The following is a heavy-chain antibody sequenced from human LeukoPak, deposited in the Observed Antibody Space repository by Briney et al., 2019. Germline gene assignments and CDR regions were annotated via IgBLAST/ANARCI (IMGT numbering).Heavy chain of an antibody. J-gene: IGHJ5*02. CDR3: ARDLIVPPYNWFDP. CDR2: ISGSGTT. CDR1: GASISNSY. V-gene: IGHV4-4*07. Sequence: SETLSLTCTVSGASISNSYWSWIRQPAGKGLEWIGLISGSGTTNYNPSLKSRVTLSVDMSRNQFSLRLTSVTAADTAAYYCARDLIVPPYNWFDPWGQGTLVTVSS. D-gene: IGHD2/OR15-2a*01.